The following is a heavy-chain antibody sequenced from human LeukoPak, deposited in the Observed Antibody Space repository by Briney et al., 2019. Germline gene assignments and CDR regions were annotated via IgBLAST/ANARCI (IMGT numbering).Heavy chain of an antibody. V-gene: IGHV4-59*08. Sequence: SETLSLTCTVSGGSMSHYYWSWVRQTPGKGLEYIGYISYSGSTDHNPPLKSRVTISLDTSKNRFSLKLSSVTAADTAVYYCARRGRAAGKYGGYEYWYFDYWGQGTLVTVSS. CDR1: GGSMSHYY. D-gene: IGHD5-12*01. J-gene: IGHJ4*02. CDR2: ISYSGST. CDR3: ARRGRAAGKYGGYEYWYFDY.